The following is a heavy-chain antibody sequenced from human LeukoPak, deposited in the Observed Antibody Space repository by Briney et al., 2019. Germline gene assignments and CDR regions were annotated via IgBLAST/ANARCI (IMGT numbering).Heavy chain of an antibody. Sequence: PGGSLRLSCAASGFTFSDYYMSWIRQAPGKGLEWVSYISSSGSTIYYADSVKGRFTISRDDARNSLYLQMNSLRAEDTAVYYCARSVYLLYYFDYWGQGTLVTVSS. CDR2: ISSSGSTI. D-gene: IGHD2-8*01. CDR3: ARSVYLLYYFDY. V-gene: IGHV3-11*04. CDR1: GFTFSDYY. J-gene: IGHJ4*02.